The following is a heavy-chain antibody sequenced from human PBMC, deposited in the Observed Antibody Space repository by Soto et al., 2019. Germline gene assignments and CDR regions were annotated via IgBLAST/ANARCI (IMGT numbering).Heavy chain of an antibody. CDR1: GFTFSTYA. CDR3: AREQTGITTAGGGRIDR. J-gene: IGHJ5*02. Sequence: QVQLVESGGGVVQPGRSLRLSCAASGFTFSTYAMHWVRQAPGKGLECVAIVSFDGSNKYYADSVKGRFTISRDNSKNTLYLQMSGLTPEDTAFYYGAREQTGITTAGGGRIDRWGQGTLVTVSS. D-gene: IGHD6-13*01. V-gene: IGHV3-30-3*01. CDR2: VSFDGSNK.